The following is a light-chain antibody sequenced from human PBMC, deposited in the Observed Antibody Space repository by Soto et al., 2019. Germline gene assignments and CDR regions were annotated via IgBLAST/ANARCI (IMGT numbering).Light chain of an antibody. CDR2: GAS. Sequence: NVLTQSPGTLSLSPGERATLSCRSSQTVSGSYVAWYQQKPGQTPRLLIYGASSRATGIPDRFSGSGSGTDFTLTISRLEPEDFAVYHCQQYGDSPRTCGGGTKVDIK. CDR1: QTVSGSY. V-gene: IGKV3-20*01. J-gene: IGKJ4*01. CDR3: QQYGDSPRT.